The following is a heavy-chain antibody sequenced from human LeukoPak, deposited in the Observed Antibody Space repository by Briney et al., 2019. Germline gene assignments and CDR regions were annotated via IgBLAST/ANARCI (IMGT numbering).Heavy chain of an antibody. V-gene: IGHV1-2*02. Sequence: GASVKVSCKPSGYTFTDYYINWVRQAPGQGLEWMGWITPDSGGTNYAQKFQGRVTMTRDTSIGTAYMELSRLRSDDSAVYYCARDGMGSGSYVDYWGQGTLVTVSS. CDR2: ITPDSGGT. D-gene: IGHD1-26*01. CDR1: GYTFTDYY. J-gene: IGHJ4*02. CDR3: ARDGMGSGSYVDY.